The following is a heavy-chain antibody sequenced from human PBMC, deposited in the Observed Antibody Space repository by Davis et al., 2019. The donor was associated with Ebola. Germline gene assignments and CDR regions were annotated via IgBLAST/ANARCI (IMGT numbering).Heavy chain of an antibody. J-gene: IGHJ4*02. Sequence: GGSLRLSCAASGFTFSKSNMHWVRQPPGKGLEWVAFIPYDGSNKYYADSVKGRFTISRDNSKNTLYLQMNSLRAEDTALYYCARDLPSVNYYDSSGYYHYFDYWGQGTLVTVSS. CDR2: IPYDGSNK. CDR3: ARDLPSVNYYDSSGYYHYFDY. V-gene: IGHV3-30*02. CDR1: GFTFSKSN. D-gene: IGHD3-22*01.